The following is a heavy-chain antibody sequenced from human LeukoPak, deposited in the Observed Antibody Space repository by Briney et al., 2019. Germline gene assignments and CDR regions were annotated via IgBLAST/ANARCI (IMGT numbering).Heavy chain of an antibody. Sequence: SETLSLTCAVYGGSFSGYYWSWIRQHPGKGLEWIGYIYYSGSTYYNPSLKSRVTISVDTSKNQFSLKLSSVTAADTAVYYCARERGYSYALPYFDYWGQGTLVTVSS. V-gene: IGHV4-31*11. CDR1: GGSFSGYY. D-gene: IGHD5-18*01. CDR2: IYYSGST. CDR3: ARERGYSYALPYFDY. J-gene: IGHJ4*02.